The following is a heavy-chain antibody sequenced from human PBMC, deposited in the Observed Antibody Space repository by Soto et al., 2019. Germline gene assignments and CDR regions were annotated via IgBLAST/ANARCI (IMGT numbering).Heavy chain of an antibody. D-gene: IGHD3-10*01. CDR2: IYHSGST. V-gene: IGHV4-4*02. J-gene: IGHJ6*02. Sequence: SETLSLTCAVSGGSISSSNWWSWVRQPPGKGLEWIGEIYHSGSTNYNPSLKSRVTISVDKSKNQFSLKLSSVTAADTAVYYCARARVSRTATLYYYYGMDVWGQGTTVTVSS. CDR3: ARARVSRTATLYYYYGMDV. CDR1: GGSISSSNW.